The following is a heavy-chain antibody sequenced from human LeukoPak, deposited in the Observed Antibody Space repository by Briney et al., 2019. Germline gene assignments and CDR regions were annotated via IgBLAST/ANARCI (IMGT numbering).Heavy chain of an antibody. D-gene: IGHD4-17*01. CDR2: IYSSGST. CDR1: GFTLSSNY. Sequence: GGSLTLSCAASGFTLSSNYMSWVRQAPGKGLEWVSIIYSSGSTYYADSVKGRFTISRDNSKNTLYLQMNSLRDEDTAVYYCARHLSGDDIWGQGTMVTVSS. V-gene: IGHV3-53*01. J-gene: IGHJ3*02. CDR3: ARHLSGDDI.